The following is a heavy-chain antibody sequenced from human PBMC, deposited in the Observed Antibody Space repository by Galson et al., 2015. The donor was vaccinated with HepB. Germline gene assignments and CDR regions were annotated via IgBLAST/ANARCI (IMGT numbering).Heavy chain of an antibody. CDR2: ISYDGSNK. CDR1: GFTFSSYG. D-gene: IGHD5-18*01. CDR3: AKVRVYSYGSADFDY. V-gene: IGHV3-30*18. J-gene: IGHJ4*02. Sequence: SLRLSCAASGFTFSSYGMHWVRQAPGKGLEWVAVISYDGSNKYYADSVKGRFTISRDNSKNTLYLQMNSLRAEDTAVYYCAKVRVYSYGSADFDYWGQGTLVTVSS.